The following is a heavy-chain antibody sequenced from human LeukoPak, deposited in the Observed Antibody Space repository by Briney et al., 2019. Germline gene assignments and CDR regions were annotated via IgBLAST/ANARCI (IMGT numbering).Heavy chain of an antibody. D-gene: IGHD3-22*01. CDR2: ISYDGSNK. CDR3: ARAEYDRSGSIYYYYGMDI. Sequence: GVSLRLSCAASGFTFSSYSMHWVRQAPGKGLEWVAVISYDGSNKYNADSVKGRFTISRDNSKNTLYLQMNSLRREDTAEYYCARAEYDRSGSIYYYYGMDIWGQGTTVTVSS. CDR1: GFTFSSYS. V-gene: IGHV3-30-3*01. J-gene: IGHJ6*02.